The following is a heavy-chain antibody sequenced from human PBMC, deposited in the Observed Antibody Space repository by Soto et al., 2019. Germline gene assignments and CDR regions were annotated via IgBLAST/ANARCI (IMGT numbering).Heavy chain of an antibody. CDR3: AKDRGGFAGGWEYFDY. V-gene: IGHV3-23*01. J-gene: IGHJ4*02. Sequence: EVHLLESGGGLVQPGGSLRLSCAASGFTFAGYSTMSWVRQAPGKVLEWVSSISGSGGSTYYADSVKGRYTISRDNSKTTLYLQMNALSAEDTAFYYCAKDRGGFAGGWEYFDYWGQGALVTVSS. D-gene: IGHD6-19*01. CDR2: ISGSGGST. CDR1: GFTFAGYST.